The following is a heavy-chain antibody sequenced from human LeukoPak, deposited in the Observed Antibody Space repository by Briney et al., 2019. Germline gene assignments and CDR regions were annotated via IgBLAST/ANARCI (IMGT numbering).Heavy chain of an antibody. J-gene: IGHJ6*02. CDR2: IGEDGSEK. CDR1: GFTFSTCT. V-gene: IGHV3-7*01. Sequence: GGSLRLSCAASGFTFSTCTMSWVRQAPGKGLEWVANIGEDGSEKYYVDSVKGRFTISRDNAKNSLYLQVNSLRAEDTAVYYCARVGEASYGMDVWGQGTTVTVSS. D-gene: IGHD3-10*01. CDR3: ARVGEASYGMDV.